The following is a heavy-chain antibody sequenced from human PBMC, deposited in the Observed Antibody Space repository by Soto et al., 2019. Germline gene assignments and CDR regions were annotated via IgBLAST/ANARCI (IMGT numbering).Heavy chain of an antibody. CDR3: AIMSAGGPDLLYSGMAV. CDR2: IIPILGLA. V-gene: IGHV1-69*02. Sequence: QVQLVQSGAEVKKPGSSVKVSCKASGGTFSSYTVSWVRQAPGQGLEWMGRIIPILGLAYYSQKFQGKVTITADKSTGTAYMELSRLRSEDTALYYSAIMSAGGPDLLYSGMAVWGQGTTGTVSS. CDR1: GGTFSSYT. J-gene: IGHJ6*02. D-gene: IGHD6-13*01.